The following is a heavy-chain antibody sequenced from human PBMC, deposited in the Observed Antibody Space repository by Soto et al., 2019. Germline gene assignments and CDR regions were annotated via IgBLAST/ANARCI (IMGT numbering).Heavy chain of an antibody. V-gene: IGHV2-5*02. J-gene: IGHJ4*02. CDR3: AHIAYAWVLGGFDY. Sequence: QITLKESGPTLVKPTQTLTLTCTFSEFSLSTTAVGVGWIRQPPGRALEWLALIYWDDDKRYSPSLKSRLTITKDTSKHQVVLTMTNMDPVDTATYYCAHIAYAWVLGGFDYWGQGTLVTVSS. CDR2: IYWDDDK. CDR1: EFSLSTTAVG. D-gene: IGHD3-16*01.